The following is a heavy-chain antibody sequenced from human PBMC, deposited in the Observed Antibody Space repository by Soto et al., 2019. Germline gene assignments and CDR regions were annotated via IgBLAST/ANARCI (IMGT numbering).Heavy chain of an antibody. CDR2: IIPIFGTA. CDR3: ARSSTGYSYGYYYYGMDV. V-gene: IGHV1-69*13. CDR1: GGTFSSYA. D-gene: IGHD5-18*01. J-gene: IGHJ6*02. Sequence: ASVKVSCKASGGTFSSYAISWVRQAPGQGLEWMGGIIPIFGTANYAQKFQGRVTITADESTSTAYMELSSLRSEDTAVYYCARSSTGYSYGYYYYGMDVWGQGTTVTVSS.